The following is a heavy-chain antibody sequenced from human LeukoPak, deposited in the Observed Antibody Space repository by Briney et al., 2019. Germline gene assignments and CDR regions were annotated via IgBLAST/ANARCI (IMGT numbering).Heavy chain of an antibody. J-gene: IGHJ4*02. V-gene: IGHV4-39*01. CDR1: GGSISSSSYY. D-gene: IGHD5-18*01. CDR3: ARHVLSEGVDTAMVPHFDY. CDR2: IYYSGST. Sequence: KTSETLSLTCTVSGGSISSSSYYWGWIRQPPGKGLEWIGSIYYSGSTYYNPSLKSRVTISVDTSKNQFSLKLSSVTAADTAVYYCARHVLSEGVDTAMVPHFDYWGQGTLVTVSS.